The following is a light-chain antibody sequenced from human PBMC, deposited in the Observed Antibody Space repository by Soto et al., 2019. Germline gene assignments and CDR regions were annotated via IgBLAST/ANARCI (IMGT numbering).Light chain of an antibody. CDR2: EVS. CDR3: SSHAGNNNYV. Sequence: QSVLTQPPTASGSVGQSVTISCTGTGSDVGAYNYVSWYQQHPGKAPKLMIYEVSKRPSGVPDRFSGPKSGYTASLTVSGLQAEDEADYYRSSHAGNNNYVFGTGTKSPS. V-gene: IGLV2-8*01. CDR1: GSDVGAYNY. J-gene: IGLJ1*01.